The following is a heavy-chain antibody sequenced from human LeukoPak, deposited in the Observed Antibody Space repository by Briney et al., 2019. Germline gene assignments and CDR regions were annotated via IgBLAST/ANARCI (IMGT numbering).Heavy chain of an antibody. CDR2: IHSGGET. CDR1: GFSVGNNY. CDR3: GRAGVYSASSGYGPDR. Sequence: GGSLRLSCAASGFSVGNNYMSWVRQAPGKGLEWVSVIHSGGETYYTDSVKGRFTISRDNSKNTLYLQMNSLRAEDTAVYYCGRAGVYSASSGYGPDRWGQGTLVTVSS. D-gene: IGHD3-22*01. V-gene: IGHV3-53*01. J-gene: IGHJ5*02.